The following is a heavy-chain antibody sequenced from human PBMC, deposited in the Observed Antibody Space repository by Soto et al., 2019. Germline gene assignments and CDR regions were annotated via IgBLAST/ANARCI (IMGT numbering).Heavy chain of an antibody. Sequence: GGSLRRSCAASVFTFSSYAMHWVRQAPGKGLEWVAVISYDGSNKYYADSVKGRFTISRDNSKNTLYLQMNSLRAEDTAVYYCARYRGSCSGGSCFEYFYGMDVWGQGTTVTVSS. V-gene: IGHV3-30-3*01. CDR3: ARYRGSCSGGSCFEYFYGMDV. CDR2: ISYDGSNK. CDR1: VFTFSSYA. J-gene: IGHJ6*02. D-gene: IGHD2-15*01.